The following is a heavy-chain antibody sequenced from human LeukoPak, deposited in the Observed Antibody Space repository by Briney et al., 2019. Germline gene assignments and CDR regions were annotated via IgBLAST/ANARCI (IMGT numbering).Heavy chain of an antibody. CDR2: INPSGGST. V-gene: IGHV1-46*01. D-gene: IGHD6-13*01. CDR1: GYTFTTYY. Sequence: ASVKVSCKASGYTFTTYYIHWVRQAPGQGLEWMGRINPSGGSTSYAQKFQGRVTMTRDTSTSTVYMELSSLRSEDTAVYYCARDTQQAAAALHRCDYWGQGTLVTVSS. J-gene: IGHJ4*02. CDR3: ARDTQQAAAALHRCDY.